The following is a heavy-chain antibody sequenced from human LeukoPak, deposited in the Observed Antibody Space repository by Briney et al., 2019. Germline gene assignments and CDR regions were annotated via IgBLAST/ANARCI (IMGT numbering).Heavy chain of an antibody. CDR3: ARGATGYYYNSGYNYLGYYFDY. J-gene: IGHJ4*02. Sequence: GGSLRLSCAVSGFTFSSHWMSWVRQAPGKGLEWVANIKQDGSDKYYVDSVKGRFTISRDNAKNSLYLQMNNLRAEDTAVYYCARGATGYYYNSGYNYLGYYFDYWGQGILVTVSS. D-gene: IGHD3-22*01. CDR1: GFTFSSHW. V-gene: IGHV3-7*01. CDR2: IKQDGSDK.